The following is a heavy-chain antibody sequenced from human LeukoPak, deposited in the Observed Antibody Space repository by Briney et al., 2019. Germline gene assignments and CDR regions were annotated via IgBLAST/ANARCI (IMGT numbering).Heavy chain of an antibody. Sequence: GGSLRLSCVGSGFIFNDYSMNWVRQAPGKGPEWVSYISSRSSTIYYADSVKGRFTISRDNAKNSLYLQMNSLRAEDTAVYYCARDSAGAINYWGQGTLVTVSS. J-gene: IGHJ4*02. CDR3: ARDSAGAINY. CDR1: GFIFNDYS. V-gene: IGHV3-48*04. CDR2: ISSRSSTI. D-gene: IGHD1-26*01.